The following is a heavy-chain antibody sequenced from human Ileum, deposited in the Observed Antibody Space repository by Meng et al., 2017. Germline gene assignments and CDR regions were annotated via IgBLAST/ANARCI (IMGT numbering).Heavy chain of an antibody. CDR3: ATSNDRDVYYLGY. CDR2: IFQSGRT. J-gene: IGHJ4*02. Sequence: QVHGQVPGPGQVKASGTLPLPCAVSGTCWRWVRQPPGKGLEWIGEIFQSGRTNYNPSLKSRVTISIDKSKSQISLQLSAVTAADTAVYSCATSNDRDVYYLGYWGQGTLVTVSS. D-gene: IGHD3-22*01. CDR1: GTC. V-gene: IGHV4-4*02.